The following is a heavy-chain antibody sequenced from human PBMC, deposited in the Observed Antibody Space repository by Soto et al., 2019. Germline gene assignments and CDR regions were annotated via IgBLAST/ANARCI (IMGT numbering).Heavy chain of an antibody. CDR1: GFTFSDYG. CDR2: ISADGSKR. J-gene: IGHJ6*02. CDR3: AKDLRQGASVATVYGMDV. V-gene: IGHV3-30*18. D-gene: IGHD5-12*01. Sequence: QVQLMESGGGEVQPGASLRLSCVASGFTFSDYGMHWVRQAPGKGLEWVALISADGSKRYFGDSVQGRLSIYRDNSKNTVYVQMNSLRGDDTAVYYCAKDLRQGASVATVYGMDVWGHGTTVSVSS.